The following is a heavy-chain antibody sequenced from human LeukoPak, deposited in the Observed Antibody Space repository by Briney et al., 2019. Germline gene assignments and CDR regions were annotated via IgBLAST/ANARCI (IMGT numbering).Heavy chain of an antibody. Sequence: SETLSLTCTVSGGSISSYYWSWIRQPAGKGLEWIWRIYTSGSTNYNPSLKSRVTMSVDTSKNQFTLKLSSVTAADTAVYYCARSGYDRYYYYMDVWGKGTTVTVSS. CDR1: GGSISSYY. J-gene: IGHJ6*03. CDR2: IYTSGST. D-gene: IGHD5-12*01. CDR3: ARSGYDRYYYYMDV. V-gene: IGHV4-4*07.